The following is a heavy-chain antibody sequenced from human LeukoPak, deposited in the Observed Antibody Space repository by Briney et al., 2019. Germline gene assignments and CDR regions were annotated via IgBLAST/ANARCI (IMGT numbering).Heavy chain of an antibody. CDR2: ISGSGGST. CDR1: GFTFSSYA. V-gene: IGHV3-23*01. CDR3: AKFEGATIPGWFNDY. Sequence: GGSLRLSCAASGFTFSSYAMSWVRQAPGKGLEWVSAISGSGGSTYYADSVKGRFTISRDNSKNTLYLQMNSLRTEDTAVYFCAKFEGATIPGWFNDYWGQGILVTVSS. J-gene: IGHJ4*02. D-gene: IGHD6-19*01.